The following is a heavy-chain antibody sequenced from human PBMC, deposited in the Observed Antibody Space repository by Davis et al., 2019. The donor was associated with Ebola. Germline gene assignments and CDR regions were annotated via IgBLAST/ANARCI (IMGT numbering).Heavy chain of an antibody. V-gene: IGHV3-30*04. D-gene: IGHD1-1*01. Sequence: GESLKISCAASGFTFNAFAMHWVRLTPGKGLEWLAYIAKDSNVKYSADSVKGRFTIFRDNSKNTLYLQMNSLRPEDTAIYFCGKDSHDVGDYRGQGTLVTVSS. CDR1: GFTFNAFA. CDR3: GKDSHDVGDY. J-gene: IGHJ4*02. CDR2: IAKDSNVK.